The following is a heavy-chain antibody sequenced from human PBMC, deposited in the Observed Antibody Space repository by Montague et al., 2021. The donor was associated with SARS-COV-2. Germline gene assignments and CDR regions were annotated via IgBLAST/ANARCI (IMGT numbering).Heavy chain of an antibody. D-gene: IGHD2-15*01. CDR3: ARQIQQVVLSPAKLKNWFDP. V-gene: IGHV4-4*02. Sequence: STNYNPSLKSRLTLSLNKSKNHFSLNLSSVTAADTAVYYCARQIQQVVLSPAKLKNWFDPWGLGTLVTVAS. CDR2: ST. J-gene: IGHJ5*02.